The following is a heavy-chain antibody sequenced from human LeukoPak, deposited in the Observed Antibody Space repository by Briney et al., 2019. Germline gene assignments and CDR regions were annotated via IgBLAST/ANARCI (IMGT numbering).Heavy chain of an antibody. J-gene: IGHJ4*02. V-gene: IGHV4-30-2*01. CDR3: AREYGSGSYYSYFDY. D-gene: IGHD3-10*01. CDR2: IYHSGST. CDR1: GGSISSGGYS. Sequence: SETLSLTCAVSGGSISSGGYSWSWIRQPPGKGLEWIGYIYHSGSTYYNPSLKSRVTLSVDRSKNQFSLKLSSVTAADTAVYYCAREYGSGSYYSYFDYWGQGTLVTVSS.